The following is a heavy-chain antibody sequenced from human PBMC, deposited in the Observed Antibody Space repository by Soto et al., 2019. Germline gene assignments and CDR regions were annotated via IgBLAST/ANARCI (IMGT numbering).Heavy chain of an antibody. CDR1: GFTFSDYA. CDR2: ISATGGNI. V-gene: IGHV3-23*01. Sequence: GSLRLSCVASGFTFSDYAMTWVRQAPGKGLEWVATISATGGNIEYTDSLKGRFTISRDNSKNTLYLQLNGLTSDDTAVHYCAKVAGGLGYFDLWGRGTLVTVSS. J-gene: IGHJ2*01. CDR3: AKVAGGLGYFDL. D-gene: IGHD3-16*01.